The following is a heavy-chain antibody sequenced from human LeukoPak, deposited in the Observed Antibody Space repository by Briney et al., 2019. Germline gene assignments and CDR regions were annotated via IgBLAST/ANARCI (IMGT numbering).Heavy chain of an antibody. CDR1: GFTFSIYA. CDR3: AKGPDFDY. V-gene: IGHV3-23*01. Sequence: GGSLRLSCAASGFTFSIYAMSWVRQAPGKGLEWVPGISDSGGSTYYADSVKGRFTISRDNAKNSLYLQMNSLRAEDTALYYCAKGPDFDYWGQGTLVTVSS. J-gene: IGHJ4*02. CDR2: ISDSGGST.